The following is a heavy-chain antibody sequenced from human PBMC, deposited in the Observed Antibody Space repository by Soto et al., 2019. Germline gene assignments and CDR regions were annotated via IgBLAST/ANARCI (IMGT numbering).Heavy chain of an antibody. CDR3: ARGLDVGGELLHGYSS. D-gene: IGHD6-13*01. V-gene: IGHV1-8*01. J-gene: IGHJ6*02. CDR1: GYTFTSYD. Sequence: QVQLVQSGAEVKKPGASVKVSCKASGYTFTSYDINWVRQATGQGLEWMGWMNPNSGNTGYAQKFQGRVTMTRNTSISTAYMELSSLRSEDTAVYYCARGLDVGGELLHGYSSWGQGTTVTVSS. CDR2: MNPNSGNT.